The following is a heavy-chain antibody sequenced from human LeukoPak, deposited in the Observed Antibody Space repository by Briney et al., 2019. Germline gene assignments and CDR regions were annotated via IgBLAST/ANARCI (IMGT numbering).Heavy chain of an antibody. CDR3: ARVKTCIAAAGKVFDI. Sequence: SGTLSLSCTVSGGSVSSGSYYWSWIRQPPGKGLEWIGYIDYSGSTNYNPSLKSRVTTSVDTSKNQLSLKLSSVNAEDRAVYYCARVKTCIAAAGKVFDIWREGTMVSV. D-gene: IGHD6-13*01. CDR1: GGSVSSGSYY. J-gene: IGHJ3*02. CDR2: IDYSGST. V-gene: IGHV4-61*01.